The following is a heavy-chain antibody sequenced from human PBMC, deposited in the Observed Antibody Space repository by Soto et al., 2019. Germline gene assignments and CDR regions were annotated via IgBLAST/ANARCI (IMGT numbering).Heavy chain of an antibody. D-gene: IGHD4-4*01. V-gene: IGHV3-7*03. CDR2: IRHDGSET. J-gene: IGHJ4*02. CDR1: GFTFTDFY. CDR3: AGWGGHDYNY. Sequence: EVQLVQSGGGLVQPGGSLRLSCVGSGFTFTDFYMNWVRQAPGKGLEWVANIRHDGSETNYVESVKGRFTTSRDNAKKSLFLQMNSLRADDTAVYYCAGWGGHDYNYWGQGILVTVSS.